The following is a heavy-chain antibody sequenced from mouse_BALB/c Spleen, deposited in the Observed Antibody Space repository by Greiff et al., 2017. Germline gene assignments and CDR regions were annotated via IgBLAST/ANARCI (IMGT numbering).Heavy chain of an antibody. V-gene: IGHV1-4*01. CDR2: INPSSGYT. D-gene: IGHD2-1*01. CDR3: AGLYHMDY. Sequence: VHLVESGAELARPGASVKMSCKASGYTFTSYTMHWVKQRPGQGLEWIGYINPSSGYTNYNQKFKDKATLTADKSSSTAYMQLSSLTSEDSAVYYCAGLYHMDYWGQGTSVTVSS. J-gene: IGHJ4*01. CDR1: GYTFTSYT.